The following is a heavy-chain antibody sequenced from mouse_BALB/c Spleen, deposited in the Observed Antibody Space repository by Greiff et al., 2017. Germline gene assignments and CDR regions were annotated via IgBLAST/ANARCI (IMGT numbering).Heavy chain of an antibody. CDR3: ARLLWLRRYWYFYV. Sequence: EVKLLESGGGLVQPGGSLKLSCAASGFDFSRYWMSWVRQAPGKGLEWIGEINPDSSTINYTPSLKDKFIISRDNAKNTQYLQMSKVRSDDTALYYCARLLWLRRYWYFYVWGAGTTVTVSS. V-gene: IGHV4-1*02. CDR1: GFDFSRYW. CDR2: INPDSSTI. J-gene: IGHJ1*01. D-gene: IGHD2-2*01.